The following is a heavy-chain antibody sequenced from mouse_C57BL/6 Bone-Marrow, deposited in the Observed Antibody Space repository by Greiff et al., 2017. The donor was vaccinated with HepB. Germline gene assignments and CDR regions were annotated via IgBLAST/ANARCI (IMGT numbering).Heavy chain of an antibody. CDR3: ATYYSNCFAY. Sequence: VMLVESGAELARPGASVKMSCKASGYTFTSYTMHWVKQRPGQGLEWIGYINPSSGYTKYNQKFKDKATLTADKSSSTAYMQLSSLTSEDSAVYYCATYYSNCFAYWGQGTLVTVSA. D-gene: IGHD2-5*01. CDR1: GYTFTSYT. V-gene: IGHV1-4*01. CDR2: INPSSGYT. J-gene: IGHJ3*01.